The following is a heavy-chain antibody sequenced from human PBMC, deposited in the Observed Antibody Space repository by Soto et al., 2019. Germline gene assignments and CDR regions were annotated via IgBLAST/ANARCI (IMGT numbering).Heavy chain of an antibody. CDR3: AKVGFTTSGTGLDY. J-gene: IGHJ4*02. V-gene: IGHV3-33*06. Sequence: QVQLVESGGGVVQPGRSLRLSCAASGFTFGIYGMHWVRQAPGKGLEWVTLIWYDGSDKYYADSVKGRFTISRDNSKNTLFLQMNSLRAEDTAVYYCAKVGFTTSGTGLDYWGQVTLVTVSS. D-gene: IGHD1-1*01. CDR1: GFTFGIYG. CDR2: IWYDGSDK.